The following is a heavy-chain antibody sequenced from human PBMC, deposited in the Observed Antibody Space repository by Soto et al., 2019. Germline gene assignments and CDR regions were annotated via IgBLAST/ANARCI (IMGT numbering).Heavy chain of an antibody. CDR3: ARGRYYYGSGSYYHLNWFDP. CDR2: INHSGST. D-gene: IGHD3-10*01. CDR1: GGSFSGYY. V-gene: IGHV4-34*01. Sequence: SETLSLTCAVYGGSFSGYYWSWIRQPPGKGLEWIGEINHSGSTNYNPSLKSRVTISVDTSKNQFSLKLSSVTAADTAVYYCARGRYYYGSGSYYHLNWFDPWGQGTLVTVSS. J-gene: IGHJ5*02.